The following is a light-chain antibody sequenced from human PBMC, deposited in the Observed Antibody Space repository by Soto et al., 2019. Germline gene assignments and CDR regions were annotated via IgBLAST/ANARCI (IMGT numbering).Light chain of an antibody. J-gene: IGKJ5*01. CDR1: QSVSSY. CDR2: DAS. Sequence: EIVLTQSPATLSLSPGERATLSCRASQSVSSYLAWYQQKSGQAPRLLIYDASNRATGIPARFSGSGSGTDFTLTISSLEPEDFAVYYCQQRSNWITFGQGTRLEIK. V-gene: IGKV3-11*01. CDR3: QQRSNWIT.